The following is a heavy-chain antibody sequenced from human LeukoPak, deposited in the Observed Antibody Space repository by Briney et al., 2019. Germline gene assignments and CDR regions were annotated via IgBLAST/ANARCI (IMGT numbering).Heavy chain of an antibody. CDR2: IYYSGST. CDR3: ARSPNVLRFLGWLFDY. J-gene: IGHJ4*02. Sequence: SETLSLTCTVSGGSISSYYWSWIRQPPGKGLEWIGYIYYSGSTNYNPSLKSRVTISVDTSKNQFSLKLSSVTAADTAVYYCARSPNVLRFLGWLFDYWGQGTLVTVSS. CDR1: GGSISSYY. D-gene: IGHD3-3*01. V-gene: IGHV4-59*08.